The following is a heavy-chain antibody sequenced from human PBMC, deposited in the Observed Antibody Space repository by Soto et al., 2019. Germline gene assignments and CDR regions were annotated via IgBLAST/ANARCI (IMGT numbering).Heavy chain of an antibody. CDR3: ARGNYYYSMDV. V-gene: IGHV4-31*03. J-gene: IGHJ6*02. CDR1: GGSISSGGYY. CDR2: IYYSGST. Sequence: PSETLSLTCTVSGGSISSGGYYWSWIRQHPGKGLEWIGYIYYSGSTYYNPSLKSRVTISVDTSKNQFSLKLSSVTASDTAVYYGARGNYYYSMDVWGQGTTVTVSS.